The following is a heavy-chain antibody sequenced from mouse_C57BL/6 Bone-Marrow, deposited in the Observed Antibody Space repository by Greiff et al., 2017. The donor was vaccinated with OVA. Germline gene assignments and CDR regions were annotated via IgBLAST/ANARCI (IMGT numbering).Heavy chain of an antibody. CDR2: IDPSDSYT. CDR1: GYTFTSYW. V-gene: IGHV1-69*01. J-gene: IGHJ1*03. Sequence: QVQLQQPGAELVMPGASVKLSCKASGYTFTSYWMHWVKQRPGQGLEWIGEIDPSDSYTNYNQKFKGKSTLTVDKSSSTAYMQLSSLTSEDSAVYYCARRDYYGSSPWYFDDWGKGTTVTVSS. D-gene: IGHD1-1*01. CDR3: ARRDYYGSSPWYFDD.